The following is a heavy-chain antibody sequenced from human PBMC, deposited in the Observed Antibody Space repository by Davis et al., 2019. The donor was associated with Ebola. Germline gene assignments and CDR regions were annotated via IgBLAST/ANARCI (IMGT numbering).Heavy chain of an antibody. CDR3: AKDTNNVWFDV. J-gene: IGHJ3*01. CDR1: GFVFSGFV. V-gene: IGHV3-23*01. CDR2: LGLSADT. D-gene: IGHD2-8*01. Sequence: GGSLRLSCAASGFVFSGFVMSWVRRAPGKGLEWVSTLGLSADTYYADSVKGRFTISRDNSKNTLHLQMNSLRVEDTAIYFCAKDTNNVWFDVWGPGTMVTVSS.